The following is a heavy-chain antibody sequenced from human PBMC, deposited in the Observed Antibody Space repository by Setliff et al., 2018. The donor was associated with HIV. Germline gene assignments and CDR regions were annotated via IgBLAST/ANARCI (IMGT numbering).Heavy chain of an antibody. V-gene: IGHV3-23*01. D-gene: IGHD6-19*01. CDR1: GFTFSSYA. CDR3: AGESSIAVAEYFQH. Sequence: GGSLRLSCAASGFTFSSYAMSWARQAPGKGLEWVSAISGSGGSTYYADSVKGRFTISRDNSKNTLYLQMNSLRAEDTAVYYCAGESSIAVAEYFQHWGQGTLVTVSS. CDR2: ISGSGGST. J-gene: IGHJ1*01.